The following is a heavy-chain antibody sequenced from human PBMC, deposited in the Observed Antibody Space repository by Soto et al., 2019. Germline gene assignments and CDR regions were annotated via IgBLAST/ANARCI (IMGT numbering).Heavy chain of an antibody. Sequence: SETLSLTCTVSGGSISSSSYYWGWIRQPPGKGLEWIGSIYYSGSTYYNPSLKSRVTISVDTSRNQFSLKLSSVTAADTAVYYCARVSGSYYYGMDVRGQGTTVTVSS. D-gene: IGHD1-26*01. CDR2: IYYSGST. V-gene: IGHV4-39*07. CDR3: ARVSGSYYYGMDV. J-gene: IGHJ6*02. CDR1: GGSISSSSYY.